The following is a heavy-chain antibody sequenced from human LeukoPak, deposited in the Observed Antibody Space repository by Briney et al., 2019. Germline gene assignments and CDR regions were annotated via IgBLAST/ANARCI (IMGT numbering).Heavy chain of an antibody. D-gene: IGHD3-10*01. J-gene: IGHJ6*02. CDR3: ARVWYGELKVDV. CDR1: GSTFSTYV. Sequence: GGSLRLSCAASGSTFSTYVMSWVRQAPGKGLEWVSGISGSGDDTYYADSVKGRFTISRDNSKNTLSLQMNSLRAEDTAVYYCARVWYGELKVDVWGQGTTVTVSS. CDR2: ISGSGDDT. V-gene: IGHV3-23*01.